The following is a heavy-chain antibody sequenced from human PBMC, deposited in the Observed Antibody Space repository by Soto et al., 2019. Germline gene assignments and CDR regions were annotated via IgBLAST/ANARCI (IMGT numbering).Heavy chain of an antibody. Sequence: QVQLQESGPGLVKPSGTLSLTCAVSGGSIISSRWWNWARQPPGKALEWIGEIFHSGSTTYQPSLKSRVTISVDKSKNQFSLKLTSMTAADTAVYYCVSRDPYGDYAHAFDIWGLGTVVTVSS. D-gene: IGHD4-17*01. J-gene: IGHJ3*02. CDR1: GGSIISSRW. CDR2: IFHSGST. V-gene: IGHV4-4*02. CDR3: VSRDPYGDYAHAFDI.